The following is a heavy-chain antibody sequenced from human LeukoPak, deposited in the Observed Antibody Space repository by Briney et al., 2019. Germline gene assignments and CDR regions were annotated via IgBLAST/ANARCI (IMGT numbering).Heavy chain of an antibody. D-gene: IGHD3-10*01. CDR2: ISKDGRAT. CDR3: ARESTGTFDY. V-gene: IGHV3-23*01. CDR1: GSSSSNYD. J-gene: IGHJ4*02. Sequence: GGSLRLSCAASGSSSSNYDISWVRQAPGKGLDWVSSISKDGRATYYADSVKGRFTISRDNSKNTVYLQMNSLRADDTAVYYCARESTGTFDYWGQGTLVTVSS.